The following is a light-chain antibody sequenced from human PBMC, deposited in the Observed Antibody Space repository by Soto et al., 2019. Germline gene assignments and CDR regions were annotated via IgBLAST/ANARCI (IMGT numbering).Light chain of an antibody. CDR1: SGHSNYA. Sequence: QIVLTQSPSASASLGASVKLTCTLSSGHSNYAIAWHQQQPEKGPRYLMILNSDGSHSKGDGIPDRFSGSSAGAERYLTISSLQSEDEADYYCQTWGTGIVVFGGGTKVTVL. CDR2: LNSDGSH. CDR3: QTWGTGIVV. V-gene: IGLV4-69*01. J-gene: IGLJ2*01.